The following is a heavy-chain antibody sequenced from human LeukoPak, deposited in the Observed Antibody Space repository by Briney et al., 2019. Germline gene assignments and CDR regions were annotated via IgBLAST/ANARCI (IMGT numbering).Heavy chain of an antibody. J-gene: IGHJ3*01. Sequence: SETLSLTCTVSGASISSFYWSWIRQPPGKGLEWIGYVRYTGDTNYDPSLKSRVSMSVDTSKNQFSLRLTSVTAADAAAYYCIGTTSTFDVWGQGTVVTVS. V-gene: IGHV4-59*01. CDR2: VRYTGDT. CDR1: GASISSFY. CDR3: IGTTSTFDV. D-gene: IGHD1-1*01.